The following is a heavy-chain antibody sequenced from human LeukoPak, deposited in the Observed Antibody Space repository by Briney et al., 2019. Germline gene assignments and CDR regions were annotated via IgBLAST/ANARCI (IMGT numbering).Heavy chain of an antibody. CDR2: ISSGSDST. J-gene: IGHJ4*02. CDR3: AKSSGYQPRYFDY. V-gene: IGHV3-48*01. Sequence: GGSLRLSCAASGFTFSTYSMNWVRQAPGKGLEWVSYISSGSDSTYYADSVKGRLTISRDNSKNTLYLQMNSLRAEDTAVYYCAKSSGYQPRYFDYWGQGTLVTVSS. CDR1: GFTFSTYS. D-gene: IGHD3-22*01.